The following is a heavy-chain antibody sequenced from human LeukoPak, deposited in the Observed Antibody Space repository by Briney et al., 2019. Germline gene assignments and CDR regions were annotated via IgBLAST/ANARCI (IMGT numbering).Heavy chain of an antibody. V-gene: IGHV1-2*02. CDR2: INPNSGGT. CDR3: ARDRYCSSTSCYAIDY. Sequence: ASVKVSCKASGYTFTGYYMHWVRQAPGQGLEWMGWINPNSGGTNYAQKFQGRVTITRDTSISTAYMELSRLRSDDTAVYYCARDRYCSSTSCYAIDYWGQGTLVTVSS. J-gene: IGHJ4*02. D-gene: IGHD2-2*01. CDR1: GYTFTGYY.